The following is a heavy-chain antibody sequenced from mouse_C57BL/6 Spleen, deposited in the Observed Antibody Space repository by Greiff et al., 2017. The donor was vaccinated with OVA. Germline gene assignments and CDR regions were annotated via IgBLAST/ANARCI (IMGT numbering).Heavy chain of an antibody. V-gene: IGHV1-69*01. D-gene: IGHD2-3*01. CDR2: IDPSDSYT. CDR3: ARGDGGFAY. CDR1: GYTFTSYW. Sequence: QVQLQQPGAELVMPGASVKLSCKASGYTFTSYWMHWVKQRPGQGLEWIGEIDPSDSYTNYNQKFKGKSTLTVDTSSSTAYMQLSSLTSEDSAVYYCARGDGGFAYWGQGTLVTVSA. J-gene: IGHJ3*01.